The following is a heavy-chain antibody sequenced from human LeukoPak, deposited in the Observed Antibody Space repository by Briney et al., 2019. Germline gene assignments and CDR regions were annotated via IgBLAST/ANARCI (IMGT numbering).Heavy chain of an antibody. CDR3: ARDPSYDSSGYYYPPSGY. CDR2: IYSGGST. Sequence: GGSLILSCAASGFTVSSNYMSWVRQARGKGLEWVSVIYSGGSTYYADSVKGRFTISRYNSKNTLYLQMNSLRAEDTAVYYCARDPSYDSSGYYYPPSGYWGQGTLVTVSS. J-gene: IGHJ4*02. V-gene: IGHV3-53*01. CDR1: GFTVSSNY. D-gene: IGHD3-22*01.